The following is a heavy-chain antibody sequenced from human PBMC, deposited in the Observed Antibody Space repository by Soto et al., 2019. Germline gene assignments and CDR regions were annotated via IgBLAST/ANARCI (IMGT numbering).Heavy chain of an antibody. Sequence: PSETLSLTCTVSGGSISNSSYYWGWIRQPPGKGLEWIGTIYYSGSTYYNPSLKSRLTMSVDTSKNQFSLKLSSVTAADTAVYYCARLDDTYYYGDVWGKGTTVTVSS. CDR3: ARLDDTYYYGDV. CDR2: IYYSGST. D-gene: IGHD3-22*01. J-gene: IGHJ6*03. CDR1: GGSISNSSYY. V-gene: IGHV4-39*07.